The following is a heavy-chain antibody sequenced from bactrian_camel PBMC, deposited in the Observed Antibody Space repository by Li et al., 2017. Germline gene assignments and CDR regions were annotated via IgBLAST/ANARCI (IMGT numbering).Heavy chain of an antibody. CDR2: ILSDGTT. J-gene: IGHJ4*01. CDR3: AAETMGWGFAY. D-gene: IGHD5*01. Sequence: HVQLVESGGGSAQVGGSLNLSCVVSGYSYSTYCMAWFRQGPGKEREGVAAILSDGTTAYADSVKGRFTISKDNTKNILWLQMASLKPEDTGMYYCAAETMGWGFAYWGQGTQVTVS. CDR1: GYSYSTYC. V-gene: IGHV3S53*01.